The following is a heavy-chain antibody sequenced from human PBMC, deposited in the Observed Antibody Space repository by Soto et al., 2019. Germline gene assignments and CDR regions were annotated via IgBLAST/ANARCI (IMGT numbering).Heavy chain of an antibody. CDR2: INHSGST. CDR1: GGSFSGYY. J-gene: IGHJ6*03. D-gene: IGHD2-2*01. V-gene: IGHV4-34*01. CDR3: ARGPKDCSSTSCYAVSYYYYYMDV. Sequence: QVQLQQWGAGLLKPSETLSLTCAVYGGSFSGYYWSWIRQPPGKGLEWIGEINHSGSTNYNPSLKSRVTISVDTSKNQFSLKLSSVTAADTAVYYCARGPKDCSSTSCYAVSYYYYYMDVWGKGTTVTVSS.